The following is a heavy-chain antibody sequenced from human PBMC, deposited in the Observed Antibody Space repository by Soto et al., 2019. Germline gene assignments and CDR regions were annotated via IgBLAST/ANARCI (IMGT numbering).Heavy chain of an antibody. CDR1: GGSFSGYY. D-gene: IGHD4-17*01. J-gene: IGHJ4*02. CDR2: VNHSGST. CDR3: ARYGDYINY. V-gene: IGHV4-34*01. Sequence: PSETLSLTCAVYGGSFSGYYWSWIRQPPGKGLEWIGEVNHSGSTNYNPSLKSRVTISVDTSKNQFSLKLSSVTAADTAVYYCARYGDYINYWGQGTLVTSPQ.